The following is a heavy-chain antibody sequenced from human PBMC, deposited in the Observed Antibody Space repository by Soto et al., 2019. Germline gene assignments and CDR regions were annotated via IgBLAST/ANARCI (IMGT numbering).Heavy chain of an antibody. Sequence: GGSLRLSCAASGFTFSSYSMNWVRQAPGKGLEWVSYISSSSSTIFYSDSVKGRFTISRDNSKNTLYLQMNSLRAEDTAVYYCAIGNYPPYGMDFWGQGTTVTVSS. CDR3: AIGNYPPYGMDF. J-gene: IGHJ6*02. CDR2: ISSSSSTI. CDR1: GFTFSSYS. D-gene: IGHD4-4*01. V-gene: IGHV3-48*01.